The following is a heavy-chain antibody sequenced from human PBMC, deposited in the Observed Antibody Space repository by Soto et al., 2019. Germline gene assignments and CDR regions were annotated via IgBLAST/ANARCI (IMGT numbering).Heavy chain of an antibody. J-gene: IGHJ5*02. Sequence: QVQLVQSGAEVREPGASVKLSCKTSGYTFSSYYMHWVRQAPGQGLEWMGIIHPDSGSTKFAQRFQGRLTMTKDSSTSTVYMELSSLRCEDTAVYYCARDTRSDSNWFVPWGQGTPVTVSS. CDR3: ARDTRSDSNWFVP. CDR1: GYTFSSYY. V-gene: IGHV1-46*03. CDR2: IHPDSGST. D-gene: IGHD2-21*02.